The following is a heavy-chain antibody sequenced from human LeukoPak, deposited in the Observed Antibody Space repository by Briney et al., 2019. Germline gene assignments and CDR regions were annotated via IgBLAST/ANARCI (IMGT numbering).Heavy chain of an antibody. V-gene: IGHV3-23*01. CDR2: ISGSGGST. CDR3: ATDGSGSHFRHYYHTAF. J-gene: IGHJ6*03. CDR1: GFTFSSYA. D-gene: IGHD1-26*01. Sequence: PGGSLRLSCAASGFTFSSYATSWVRQAPGKGLEWVSAISGSGGSTYYADSVKGRFTISRDNSKNTLYLQMNSLRAEDTAVYYCATDGSGSHFRHYYHTAFGGKGTTLTVSS.